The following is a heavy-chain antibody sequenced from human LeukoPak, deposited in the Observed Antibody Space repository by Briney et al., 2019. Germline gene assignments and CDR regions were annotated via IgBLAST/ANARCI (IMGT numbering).Heavy chain of an antibody. CDR2: INSDGSST. CDR1: GFTFSSYW. J-gene: IGHJ6*02. CDR3: ARVRAGYCTSTSCYTGMDV. Sequence: GGSLRLSCAASGFTFSSYWMHWVRQAPGKGLVWVSRINSDGSSTDYADSVKGRFTISRDNAKNTLYLQMNSLRAEDTAVYYCARVRAGYCTSTSCYTGMDVWGQGTTVTVSS. D-gene: IGHD2-2*01. V-gene: IGHV3-74*01.